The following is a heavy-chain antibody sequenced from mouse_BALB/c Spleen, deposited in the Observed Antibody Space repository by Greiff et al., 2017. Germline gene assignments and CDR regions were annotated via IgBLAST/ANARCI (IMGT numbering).Heavy chain of an antibody. CDR1: GYAFTNYW. Sequence: QVQLQQSGAELVRPGTSVKISCKASGYAFTNYWLGWVKQRPGHGLEWIGDIYPGSGNTYYNEKFKGKATLTADKSSSTAYMQLSSLTSEDSAVYFCARGLGGGYFDYWGQGTTLTVSS. CDR3: ARGLGGGYFDY. CDR2: IYPGSGNT. D-gene: IGHD4-1*01. V-gene: IGHV1-63*01. J-gene: IGHJ2*01.